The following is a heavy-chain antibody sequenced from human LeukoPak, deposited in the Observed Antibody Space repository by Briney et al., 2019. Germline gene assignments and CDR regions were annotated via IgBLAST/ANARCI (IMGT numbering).Heavy chain of an antibody. Sequence: GGSLRLSCAASGFTFSSYAMSWVRQAPGKGLEWVSGISGSADSTYYADCVEGRFTISRDNSKNTLFLQMNSLRADDTALYYSAKGRGFCSGGSCYYYYYIDVWGKGTTVTVSS. V-gene: IGHV3-23*01. CDR2: ISGSADST. J-gene: IGHJ6*03. CDR3: AKGRGFCSGGSCYYYYYIDV. D-gene: IGHD2-15*01. CDR1: GFTFSSYA.